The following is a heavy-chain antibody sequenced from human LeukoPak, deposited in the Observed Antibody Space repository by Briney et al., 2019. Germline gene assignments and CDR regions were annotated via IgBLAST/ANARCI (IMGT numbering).Heavy chain of an antibody. V-gene: IGHV4-34*01. CDR2: INHSGST. CDR1: GGSFSGYY. J-gene: IGHJ4*02. CDR3: ARGGDIVVVPAAI. D-gene: IGHD2-2*01. Sequence: SETLSLTCAVYGGSFSGYYWSWIRHPPGKGLEWIGEINHSGSTNYNPSLKSRVTISVDTSKNQFSLKLSSVTAADTAVYYCARGGDIVVVPAAIWGQGTLVTVSS.